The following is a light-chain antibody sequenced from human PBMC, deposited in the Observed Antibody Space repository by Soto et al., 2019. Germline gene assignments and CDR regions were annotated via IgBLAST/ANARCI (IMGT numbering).Light chain of an antibody. V-gene: IGKV1-5*03. CDR2: MAS. J-gene: IGKJ2*01. CDR3: QQYDSYPMYT. CDR1: QSISNW. Sequence: DIQMTQSPSILSAYVGDRVTITCRASQSISNWLAWYQQKPGKAPKLLIYMASTLESGVPSRFSGSGSGTEFTLTISSLQPDDFATYFCQQYDSYPMYTFGQGTTLEIK.